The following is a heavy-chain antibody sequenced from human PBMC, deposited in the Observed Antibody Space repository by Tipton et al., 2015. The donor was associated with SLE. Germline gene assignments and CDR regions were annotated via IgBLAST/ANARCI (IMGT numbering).Heavy chain of an antibody. CDR1: GGSISSGSYY. D-gene: IGHD6-6*01. CDR2: IYTSGST. V-gene: IGHV4-61*09. J-gene: IGHJ3*02. Sequence: TLSLTCSVSGGSISSGSYYWSWIRQPAGKGLEWIGHIYTSGSTNYNPSPKSRVTISVETSKNQFSLKLSSVTAADTAVYYCARDSLAARYAFDIWGQGTMVTVSS. CDR3: ARDSLAARYAFDI.